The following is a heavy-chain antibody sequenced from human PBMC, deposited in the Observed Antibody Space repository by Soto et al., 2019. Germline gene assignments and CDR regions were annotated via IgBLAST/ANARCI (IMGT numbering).Heavy chain of an antibody. Sequence: GESLKISCQTSGYNFTNYWIGWVRQMPGGGMEWLGLIFPRDFAVRYSPSFEGQVTISADRSTATVFLQWRSLGASASALYLCARLVSILQPIDAWGQGTPGTVS. J-gene: IGHJ5*02. CDR2: IFPRDFAV. CDR3: ARLVSILQPIDA. D-gene: IGHD4-4*01. CDR1: GYNFTNYW. V-gene: IGHV5-51*01.